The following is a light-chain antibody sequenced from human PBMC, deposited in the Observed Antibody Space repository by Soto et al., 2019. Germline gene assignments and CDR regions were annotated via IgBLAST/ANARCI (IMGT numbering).Light chain of an antibody. CDR1: SSDVGSYNL. V-gene: IGLV2-23*01. Sequence: QSALTQPDSVSGSPGQSITISCTGTSSDVGSYNLVSWYQHHPGKAPKLMIYEGSKRPSGVSNRFSGSKSGNTASLTISGLQAEDEADYYCCSYAGSSSFYVFGTGTKLTAL. J-gene: IGLJ1*01. CDR3: CSYAGSSSFYV. CDR2: EGS.